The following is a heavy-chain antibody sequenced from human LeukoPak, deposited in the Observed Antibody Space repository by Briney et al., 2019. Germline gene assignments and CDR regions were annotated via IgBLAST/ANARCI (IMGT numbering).Heavy chain of an antibody. CDR2: IRYDGSNK. CDR1: GFIFSSYD. V-gene: IGHV3-30*02. Sequence: PGGSLRLSCTPSGFIFSSYDMHWVRQAPGKGLEWVAFIRYDGSNKYYADSVKGRFTISRDNSKNSLYLQMNNLRAEDTAVYYCARDGYDFWSGIDCWGQGTLVTVSS. D-gene: IGHD3-3*01. J-gene: IGHJ4*02. CDR3: ARDGYDFWSGIDC.